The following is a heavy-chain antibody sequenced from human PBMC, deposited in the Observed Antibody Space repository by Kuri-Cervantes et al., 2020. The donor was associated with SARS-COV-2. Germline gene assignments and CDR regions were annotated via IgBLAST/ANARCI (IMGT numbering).Heavy chain of an antibody. D-gene: IGHD2-15*01. J-gene: IGHJ4*02. V-gene: IGHV4-30-4*01. Sequence: LRLSCAVSGASISSDDYYWSWIRQPPGKGLEWIGYIYYSGSTYYNPSLKSRVSISVDTSKNRFSLNLSSVTAADTAVYYCARDGVGYFDYWGQGTLVTVSS. CDR2: IYYSGST. CDR3: ARDGVGYFDY. CDR1: GASISSDDYY.